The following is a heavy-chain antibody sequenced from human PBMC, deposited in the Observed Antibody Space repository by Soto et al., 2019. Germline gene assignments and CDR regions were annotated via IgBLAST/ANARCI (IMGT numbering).Heavy chain of an antibody. CDR1: GYSFTSYW. V-gene: IGHV5-51*01. Sequence: EVQLVQSGAEVKKPGESLKISCKGSGYSFTSYWIGWVRQMHGKGLELMGIIYPGDADTRYSPYFQAPVTISAVKSIHVAYLPWSSPKVSDPAMYYCAGTAAAGKYYYGMDVWGQGTPVTFSS. J-gene: IGHJ6*02. CDR2: IYPGDADT. D-gene: IGHD6-13*01. CDR3: AGTAAAGKYYYGMDV.